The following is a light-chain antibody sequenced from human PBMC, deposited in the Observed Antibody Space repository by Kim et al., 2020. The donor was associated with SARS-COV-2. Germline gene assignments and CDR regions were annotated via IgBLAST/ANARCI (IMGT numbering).Light chain of an antibody. J-gene: IGKJ2*01. V-gene: IGKV3-20*01. CDR1: QSVASNH. CDR2: GTS. Sequence: FSPGDRATRTCRASQSVASNHLAWFQQKPGQAPRLLIYGTSSRATAIPDRVSASGSGTDFTLTISRLEPEDFAIYYCQQYDRPPYTFGQGTKLEI. CDR3: QQYDRPPYT.